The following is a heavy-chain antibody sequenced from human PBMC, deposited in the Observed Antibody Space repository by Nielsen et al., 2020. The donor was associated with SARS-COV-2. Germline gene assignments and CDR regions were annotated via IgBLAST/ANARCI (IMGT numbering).Heavy chain of an antibody. V-gene: IGHV3-48*02. D-gene: IGHD3-22*01. Sequence: WIRQPPGKGLEWVSYISSSSSTIYYADSVKGRFTISRDNAKNSLYLQMNSLRDEDTAVYYCARVRTHYYDSSGYLYYYYGMDVWGQGTTVTVFS. CDR3: ARVRTHYYDSSGYLYYYYGMDV. J-gene: IGHJ6*02. CDR2: ISSSSSTI.